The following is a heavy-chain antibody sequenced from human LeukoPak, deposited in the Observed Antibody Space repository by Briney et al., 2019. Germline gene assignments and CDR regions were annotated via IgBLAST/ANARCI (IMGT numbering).Heavy chain of an antibody. J-gene: IGHJ4*02. CDR1: GGSISSSSYY. V-gene: IGHV4-39*07. Sequence: SETLSLTCTVSGGSISSSSYYWGWIRQPPGKGLEWIGSIYYSGSTYYNPSLKSRVTISLDTSKNQFSLNLSSVTAADTAVYFCARSTTVTTDFDYWGQGTLVTVSS. CDR3: ARSTTVTTDFDY. CDR2: IYYSGST. D-gene: IGHD4-17*01.